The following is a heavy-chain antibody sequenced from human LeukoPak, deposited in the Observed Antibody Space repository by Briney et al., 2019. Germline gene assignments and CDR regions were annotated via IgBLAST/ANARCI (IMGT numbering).Heavy chain of an antibody. CDR2: ISAYNGNT. CDR3: ARVVAAAGDDY. Sequence: GASVNVSCKASGYTFTIYGISWVRQAPGQGLEWMGWISAYNGNTNYAQKLQGRVTMTTDTSTSTAYMELRSLRSDDTAVYYCARVVAAAGDDYWGQGTLVTVSS. V-gene: IGHV1-18*01. CDR1: GYTFTIYG. D-gene: IGHD6-13*01. J-gene: IGHJ4*02.